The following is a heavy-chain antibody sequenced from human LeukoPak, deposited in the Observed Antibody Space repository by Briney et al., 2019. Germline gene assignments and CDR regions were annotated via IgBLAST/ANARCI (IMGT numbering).Heavy chain of an antibody. D-gene: IGHD2-15*01. CDR3: ARLDRAVYCSGGSCLY. J-gene: IGHJ4*02. V-gene: IGHV1-2*02. CDR2: INPNSGGT. CDR1: GYTFTGYY. Sequence: GASVKVSCKASGYTFTGYYMHWVRQAPGQGLEWMGWINPNSGGTNYAQKFQGRVTMTRDTSISTAYMELSRLRSDDTAVYYCARLDRAVYCSGGSCLYWGQGTLVTVSS.